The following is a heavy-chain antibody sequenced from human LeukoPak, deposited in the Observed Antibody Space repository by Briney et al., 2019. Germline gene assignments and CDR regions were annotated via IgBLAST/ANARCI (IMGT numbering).Heavy chain of an antibody. J-gene: IGHJ1*01. V-gene: IGHV4-34*01. CDR1: GGSFSGYY. CDR2: INNSGST. Sequence: SETLSLTCAVYGGSFSGYYWSWIRQTPGKGLEWIGEINNSGSTNYNPSLKSRVTISVDTSKNQFSLKLNSLTAADTAVHCCARAPAAGYFQHWGQGTPVTVSS. CDR3: ARAPAAGYFQH.